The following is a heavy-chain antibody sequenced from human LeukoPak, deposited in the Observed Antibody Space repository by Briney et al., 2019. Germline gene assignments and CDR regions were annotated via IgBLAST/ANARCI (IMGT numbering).Heavy chain of an antibody. J-gene: IGHJ5*02. CDR1: GGSFSGYY. D-gene: IGHD1-26*01. CDR2: INHSGST. V-gene: IGHV4-34*01. CDR3: ARGINSGSYYVRAVYNWFDP. Sequence: SETLSLTCAVYGGSFSGYYWSWLRQPPGKGLEWIGEINHSGSTNYNPSLKSRVTISVDTSKNQFSLKLSSVTAADTAVYYCARGINSGSYYVRAVYNWFDPWGQGTLVTVSS.